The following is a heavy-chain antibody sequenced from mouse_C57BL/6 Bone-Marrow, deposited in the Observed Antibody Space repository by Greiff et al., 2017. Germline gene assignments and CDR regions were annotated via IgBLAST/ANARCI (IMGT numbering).Heavy chain of an antibody. J-gene: IGHJ3*01. Sequence: EVQRVESGGGLVQSGRSLRLSCATSGFTFSDFYMEWVRQAPGKGLEWTAASRNKANDYTTEYSASVKGRFIVSRDTSQSILYLQMNALRAEDTAIYYCARGGFYDGYYVGFAFGGQGTVVTVSA. CDR1: GFTFSDFY. CDR3: ARGGFYDGYYVGFAF. CDR2: SRNKANDYTT. V-gene: IGHV7-1*01. D-gene: IGHD2-3*01.